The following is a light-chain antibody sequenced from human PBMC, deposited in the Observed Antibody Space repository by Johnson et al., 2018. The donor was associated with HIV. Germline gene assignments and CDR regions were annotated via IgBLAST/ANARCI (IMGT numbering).Light chain of an antibody. CDR3: GTWDSSLSVYV. CDR1: SSNIGNSY. J-gene: IGLJ1*01. CDR2: DNN. Sequence: QAVLTQPPSVSAAPGQKVTISCSGSSSNIGNSYVSWYQQLPGTAPKLLIYDNNKRPSGIPDRFSGSKSGTSATLGITGLQTGAEADYYCGTWDSSLSVYVFGTGTEVTV. V-gene: IGLV1-51*01.